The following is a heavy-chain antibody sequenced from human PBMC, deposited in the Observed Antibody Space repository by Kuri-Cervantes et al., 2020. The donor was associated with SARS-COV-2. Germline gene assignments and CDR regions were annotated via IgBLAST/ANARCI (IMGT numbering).Heavy chain of an antibody. CDR2: IYYSGST. CDR3: ARDRRYGAVAGTGDY. D-gene: IGHD6-19*01. V-gene: IGHV4-59*12. Sequence: GGSISSYYWSWIRQPPGKALEWIGYIYYSGSTNYNPSLKSRVTISVDTSKNQFSLKLSSVTAADTAVYYCARDRRYGAVAGTGDYWGQGTLVTVSS. CDR1: GGSISSYY. J-gene: IGHJ4*02.